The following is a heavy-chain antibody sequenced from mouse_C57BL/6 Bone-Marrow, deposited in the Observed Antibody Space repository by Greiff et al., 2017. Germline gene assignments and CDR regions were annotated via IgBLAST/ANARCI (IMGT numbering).Heavy chain of an antibody. CDR1: GYTFTDHT. CDR2: IYPRDGST. V-gene: IGHV1-78*01. D-gene: IGHD1-2*01. J-gene: IGHJ4*01. CDR3: ACPLLRDYYAMDY. Sequence: QVQLQQSDAELVKPGASVKISCKVSGYTFTDHTIHWMKQRPEQGLEWIGYIYPRDGSTKYNEKFKGKATLTADKSSSTAYMQLNSLTSEDSAVYYCACPLLRDYYAMDYWGQGTSVTVSS.